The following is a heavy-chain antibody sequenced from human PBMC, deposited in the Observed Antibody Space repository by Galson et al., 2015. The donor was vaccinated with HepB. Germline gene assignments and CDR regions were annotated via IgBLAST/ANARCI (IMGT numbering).Heavy chain of an antibody. CDR1: GYSFTSYW. CDR3: ARRSGYCSSTSCSEQLDY. D-gene: IGHD2-2*01. Sequence: QSGAEVTKPGESLRISCKGSGYSFTSYWISWVRQMPGKGLEWMGRIDPSDSYTNYSPSFQGHVTISADKSISTAYRQWSSMKASDTAMYYCARRSGYCSSTSCSEQLDYWVQGTLVTVSS. V-gene: IGHV5-10-1*01. J-gene: IGHJ4*02. CDR2: IDPSDSYT.